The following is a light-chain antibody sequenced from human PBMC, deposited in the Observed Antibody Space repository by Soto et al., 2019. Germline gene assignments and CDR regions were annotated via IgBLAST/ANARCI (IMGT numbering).Light chain of an antibody. V-gene: IGKV3-20*01. CDR1: RSVSTRY. CDR3: QQFGDSPPAFT. J-gene: IGKJ2*01. CDR2: GAS. Sequence: ESMLTQSPGTLSLSPGERATLSCRASRSVSTRYITWYQQKPGQAPRLLIYGASIRATGIPDRLSGCGSGTAFTLTISRLEAEDFAVYYCQQFGDSPPAFTFGQGTKLEI.